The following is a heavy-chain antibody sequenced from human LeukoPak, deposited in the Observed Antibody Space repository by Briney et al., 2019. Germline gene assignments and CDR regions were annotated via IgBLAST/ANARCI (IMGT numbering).Heavy chain of an antibody. J-gene: IGHJ4*02. CDR3: ARFGSDVLRYFDWLQRGDYFDY. CDR2: IYYSGST. Sequence: SETLSLTCNVSGGSISSSSYYWGWIRQPPGKGLEWIGSIYYSGSTYYNPSLKSRVTISVDTSKNQFSLKLSSVTATDTAVYYCARFGSDVLRYFDWLQRGDYFDYWGQGTLVTVSS. CDR1: GGSISSSSYY. V-gene: IGHV4-39*07. D-gene: IGHD3-9*01.